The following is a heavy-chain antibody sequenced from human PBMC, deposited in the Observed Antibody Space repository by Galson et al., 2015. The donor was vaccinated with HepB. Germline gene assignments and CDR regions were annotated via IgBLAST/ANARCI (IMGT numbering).Heavy chain of an antibody. CDR2: IWYDGSNK. J-gene: IGHJ6*02. V-gene: IGHV3-33*01. Sequence: SLRLSCAASGFTFSSYGMHWVRQAPGKGLEWVAVIWYDGSNKYYAGSVKGRFTISRDNSKNTLYLQMNSLRAEDTAVYYCAREYYDFWSGYLNYYYYGMDVWGQGTTVTVSS. CDR1: GFTFSSYG. D-gene: IGHD3-3*01. CDR3: AREYYDFWSGYLNYYYYGMDV.